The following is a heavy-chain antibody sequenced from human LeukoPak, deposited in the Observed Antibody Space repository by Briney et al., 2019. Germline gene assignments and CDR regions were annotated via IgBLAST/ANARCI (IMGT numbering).Heavy chain of an antibody. D-gene: IGHD3-10*01. CDR2: INGDGSST. V-gene: IGHV3-74*01. CDR1: GFSVGSCW. CDR3: ARAVSGHYGMFDY. J-gene: IGHJ4*02. Sequence: GGSLRLSCAASGFSVGSCWMHWVRQAPGKGLVWVSRINGDGSSTSYADSVRGRLTISGDNAKSTVYLQMNSLRAEDTAVYYCARAVSGHYGMFDYWGQGTLVTVSS.